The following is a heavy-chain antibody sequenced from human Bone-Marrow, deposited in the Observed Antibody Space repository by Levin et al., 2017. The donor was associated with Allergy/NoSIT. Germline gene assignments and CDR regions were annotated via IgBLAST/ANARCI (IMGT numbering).Heavy chain of an antibody. CDR3: ARVSRYCTNGMCSYDT. CDR1: GSSISSGYF. Sequence: SETLSLTCTVSGSSISSGYFWGWLRQPPGKGLEWIGSFHHSGTTHYNPPLKSRVTIVVDTSKNQFSLKLTSVTAADTAVYYCARVSRYCTNGMCSYDTWGQGTLVTVSS. V-gene: IGHV4-38-2*02. CDR2: FHHSGTT. D-gene: IGHD2-8*01. J-gene: IGHJ5*02.